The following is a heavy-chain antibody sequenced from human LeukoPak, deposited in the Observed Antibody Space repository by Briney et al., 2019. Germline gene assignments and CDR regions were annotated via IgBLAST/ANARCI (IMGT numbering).Heavy chain of an antibody. Sequence: GGSLRLSCAASGFTFSSYSMNWVRQAPGKGLEWVSSISSSSSYIYYADSVKGRFTISRDNSKNTLYLQMNSLRAEDTAVYYCARTIDGDYDILTGYPDYWGQGTLVTVSS. CDR3: ARTIDGDYDILTGYPDY. CDR2: ISSSSSYI. V-gene: IGHV3-21*01. J-gene: IGHJ4*02. D-gene: IGHD3-9*01. CDR1: GFTFSSYS.